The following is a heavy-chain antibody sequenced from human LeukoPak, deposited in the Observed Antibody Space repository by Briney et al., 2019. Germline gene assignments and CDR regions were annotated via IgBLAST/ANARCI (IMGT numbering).Heavy chain of an antibody. D-gene: IGHD2/OR15-2a*01. CDR1: GDTVSSNNAA. Sequence: SQTLSLTCALSGDTVSSNNAAWNWIRQSRSRGLEWLGMTYYRSKSYNDYAVSVKSPITINPDTSKNQFSLQLNSVTPEDPAVYYCARDSSRILGTWGQGTLVTVSS. J-gene: IGHJ5*02. V-gene: IGHV6-1*01. CDR3: ARDSSRILGT. CDR2: TYYRSKSYN.